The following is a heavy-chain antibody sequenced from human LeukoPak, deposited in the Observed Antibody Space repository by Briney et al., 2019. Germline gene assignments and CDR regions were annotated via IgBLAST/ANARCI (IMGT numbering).Heavy chain of an antibody. Sequence: AGGSLRLSXGASGFPFGGYWMYWVRHIPGKGVEWVANIKYDGSDKNYVDSVKGRFTISRDNAKNSLYLQMNNLRVEDTAIYYCARDGVSSSPDFDYWGQGTLVTVS. D-gene: IGHD6-6*01. V-gene: IGHV3-7*01. CDR1: GFPFGGYW. CDR3: ARDGVSSSPDFDY. CDR2: IKYDGSDK. J-gene: IGHJ4*02.